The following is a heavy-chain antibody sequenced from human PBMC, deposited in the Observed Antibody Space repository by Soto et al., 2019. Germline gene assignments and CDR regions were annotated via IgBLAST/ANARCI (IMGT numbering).Heavy chain of an antibody. CDR3: AKSDVVPAAMYKFDY. CDR2: IRGSGGST. CDR1: GFTFSSYA. J-gene: IGHJ4*02. V-gene: IGHV3-23*01. Sequence: GGSLRLSCAASGFTFSSYAMSWVRQAPGKGLEWVSAIRGSGGSTYYADSVKGRFTISRDNSKNTLYLQMNSLRAEDTAVYYCAKSDVVPAAMYKFDYWGQGTLVTVSS. D-gene: IGHD2-2*01.